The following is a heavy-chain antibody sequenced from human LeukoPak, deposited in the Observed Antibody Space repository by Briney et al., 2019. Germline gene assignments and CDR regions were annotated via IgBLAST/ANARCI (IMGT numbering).Heavy chain of an antibody. CDR3: ARGGPIAAAGIPGELDY. CDR1: GFTFSSYS. CDR2: ISSSSSYI. Sequence: GGSLRLSCAASGFTFSSYSMNWVRQAPGKGLEWVSSISSSSSYIYYADSVKGRFTISRDNAKNSLYLQMNSLRAEDTAVYYCARGGPIAAAGIPGELDYWGQGTLVTVSS. D-gene: IGHD6-13*01. J-gene: IGHJ4*02. V-gene: IGHV3-21*01.